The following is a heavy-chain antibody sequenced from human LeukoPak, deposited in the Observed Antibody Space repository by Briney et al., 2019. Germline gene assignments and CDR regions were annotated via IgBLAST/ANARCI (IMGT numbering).Heavy chain of an antibody. J-gene: IGHJ5*02. CDR3: ARGHCSSTSCYTWDWFDP. D-gene: IGHD2-2*02. V-gene: IGHV1-69*05. CDR1: GGTFSSYA. CDR2: IIPIFGTA. Sequence: SVKVSCKASGGTFSSYAISWVRQAPGQGLEWMGGIIPIFGTANYAQKFQGRVTITTDESTSTAYMELSSLRSQDTAVYYCARGHCSSTSCYTWDWFDPWGQGTLVTVSS.